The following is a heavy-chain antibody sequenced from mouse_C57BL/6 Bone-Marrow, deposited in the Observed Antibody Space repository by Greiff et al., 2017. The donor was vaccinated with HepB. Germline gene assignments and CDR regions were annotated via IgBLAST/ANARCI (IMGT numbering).Heavy chain of an antibody. Sequence: VQLVESGAELARPGASVKLSCKASGYTFTSYGISWVKQRTGQGLEWIGEIYPRSGNTYYNEKFKGKATLTADKSSSTAYMELRSLTSEDSAVYFCARKKEYYYGSSYGYAMDYWGQGTSVTVSS. J-gene: IGHJ4*01. CDR1: GYTFTSYG. CDR3: ARKKEYYYGSSYGYAMDY. CDR2: IYPRSGNT. V-gene: IGHV1-81*01. D-gene: IGHD1-1*01.